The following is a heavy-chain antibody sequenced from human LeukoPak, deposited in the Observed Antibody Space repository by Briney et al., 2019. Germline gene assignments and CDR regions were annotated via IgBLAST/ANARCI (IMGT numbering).Heavy chain of an antibody. CDR3: ARVDDSGAARI. D-gene: IGHD6-6*01. V-gene: IGHV4-39*07. Sequence: PSETLSLTCTVSGGSISSSSYYWGWIRQPPGKGLEWIGSIYYSGSTYYNPSLKSRVTISVDTSKNQFSLKLSSVTAADTAVYYCARVDDSGAARIWGQGTMVTVSS. J-gene: IGHJ3*02. CDR1: GGSISSSSYY. CDR2: IYYSGST.